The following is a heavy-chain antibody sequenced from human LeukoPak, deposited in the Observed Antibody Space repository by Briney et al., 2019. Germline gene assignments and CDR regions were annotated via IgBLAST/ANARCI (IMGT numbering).Heavy chain of an antibody. V-gene: IGHV3-30-3*01. CDR3: ARDPTAPAATYYFDY. J-gene: IGHJ4*02. CDR1: GFTFSSYA. CDR2: ISYDGSNK. Sequence: GRPLRLSCAASGFTFSSYAMHWVRQAPGKGLEWVAVISYDGSNKYYADSVKGRFTISRDNSKNTLYLQMNCLRAEDTAVYYCARDPTAPAATYYFDYWGQGTLVTVSS. D-gene: IGHD2-2*01.